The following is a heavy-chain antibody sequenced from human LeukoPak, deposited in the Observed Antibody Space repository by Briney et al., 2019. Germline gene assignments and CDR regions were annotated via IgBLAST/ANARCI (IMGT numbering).Heavy chain of an antibody. CDR2: IKTKTDGGTT. CDR3: TTDYGSGSYRYFNY. D-gene: IGHD3-10*01. V-gene: IGHV3-15*01. Sequence: GGSLRLSCAASGFTFSNAWMSWVRQAPGKGLEWVGRIKTKTDGGTTDYAAPVKGRFTISRDDSKNTLYLQMNSLKTEDTAVYYCTTDYGSGSYRYFNYWGQGTLVTVSS. J-gene: IGHJ4*02. CDR1: GFTFSNAW.